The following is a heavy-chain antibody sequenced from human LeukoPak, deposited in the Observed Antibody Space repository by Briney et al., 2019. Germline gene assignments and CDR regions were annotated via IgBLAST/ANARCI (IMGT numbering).Heavy chain of an antibody. Sequence: SETLSLTCTVSGGSISSSSYYWGWIRQPPGKGLEWIGSIYYSGSTYYNPSLKSRVTISVDTSKNRFSLKLSSVTAADTAVYYCARTAYRHNDYWGQGTLVTVSS. V-gene: IGHV4-39*01. CDR1: GGSISSSSYY. D-gene: IGHD5-18*01. CDR3: ARTAYRHNDY. CDR2: IYYSGST. J-gene: IGHJ4*02.